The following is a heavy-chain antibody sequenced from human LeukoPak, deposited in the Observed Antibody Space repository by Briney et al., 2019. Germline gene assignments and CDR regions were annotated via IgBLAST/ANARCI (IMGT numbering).Heavy chain of an antibody. CDR1: GFTFSGYA. Sequence: PGGSLRLSCAASGFTFSGYAMYWVRQAPGKGLEWVAVISYDGSDTYYADSVKGRFTISRDNSKNTLYVQMNSLRAEDTAVYYCARGRGYCSSTSCHSPDYWGQGTLVTVSS. CDR3: ARGRGYCSSTSCHSPDY. CDR2: ISYDGSDT. D-gene: IGHD2-2*01. V-gene: IGHV3-30-3*01. J-gene: IGHJ4*02.